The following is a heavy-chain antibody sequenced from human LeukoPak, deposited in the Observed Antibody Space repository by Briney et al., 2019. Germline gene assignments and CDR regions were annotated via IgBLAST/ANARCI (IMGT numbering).Heavy chain of an antibody. Sequence: PSETLSLTCTVSGGSISSYYWSWIRQPPGKGLEWIGYISYSGSTNYNPSLKSRVTISVDPSRNQFSLKLSSVTAADTAVYYCARGRLGGSGSYYNVLDYWGQGTLVTVSS. D-gene: IGHD3-10*01. CDR2: ISYSGST. CDR1: GGSISSYY. V-gene: IGHV4-59*01. J-gene: IGHJ4*02. CDR3: ARGRLGGSGSYYNVLDY.